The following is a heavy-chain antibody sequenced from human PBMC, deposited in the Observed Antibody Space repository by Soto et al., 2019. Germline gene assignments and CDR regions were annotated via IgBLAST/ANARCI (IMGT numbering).Heavy chain of an antibody. J-gene: IGHJ5*02. CDR3: AHTLTGKRVFDP. D-gene: IGHD1-20*01. CDR1: GFSLSTSGVG. V-gene: IGHV2-5*02. CDR2: IYWDGDK. Sequence: SGPTLVKPTQTLTLTCTFSGFSLSTSGVGVGWIRQPPGKALEWLVLIYWDGDKLYSPSLKSRLTITKDTSKNQVVLTMTNMDPVDTATYYCAHTLTGKRVFDPWGQGTLVTVSS.